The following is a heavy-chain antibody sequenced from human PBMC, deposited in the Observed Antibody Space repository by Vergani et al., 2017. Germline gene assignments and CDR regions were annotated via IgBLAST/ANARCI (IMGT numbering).Heavy chain of an antibody. D-gene: IGHD6-13*01. CDR2: IYWNSDSI. J-gene: IGHJ2*01. Sequence: EVQLVESGGGLVQPGRSLRLSCAASGFTFDDYAMHWVRQAPGKGLEWVSGIYWNSDSIAYADSVKGRFTISRDNAKNSLYLQMNSLRAEDTALYYCVKDIAASGNYWYFDLWGRGTLVTVSS. V-gene: IGHV3-9*01. CDR1: GFTFDDYA. CDR3: VKDIAASGNYWYFDL.